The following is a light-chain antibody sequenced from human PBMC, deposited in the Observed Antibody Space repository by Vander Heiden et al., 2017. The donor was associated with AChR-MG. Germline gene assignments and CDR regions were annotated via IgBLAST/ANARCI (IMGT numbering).Light chain of an antibody. V-gene: IGLV4-69*01. CDR2: LNSDGSH. CDR1: SGNSSYA. Sequence: LALTQSPSASASLGAPATPTSTLRSGNSSYAIAWHQQQPEKGPRYLMKLNSDGSHSKGDGIPDRFSGSSSGAERYLTISSIQSEDEADYYCQTWGTGIHVVFGGGTKLTVL. J-gene: IGLJ2*01. CDR3: QTWGTGIHVV.